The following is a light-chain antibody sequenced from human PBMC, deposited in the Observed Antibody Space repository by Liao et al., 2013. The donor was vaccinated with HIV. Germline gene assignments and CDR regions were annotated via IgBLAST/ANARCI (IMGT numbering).Light chain of an antibody. Sequence: SYELSQPPSVSVAPGKTARITCGGNNIGGKTVHWYQQKPGQAPVLVIYYDDARPSGIPERFSGSNSGNTATLTISGTQAIDEADYFCQAWDRSTAVFGGGTKLTVL. V-gene: IGLV3-21*01. CDR2: YDD. CDR3: QAWDRSTAV. CDR1: NIGGKT. J-gene: IGLJ2*01.